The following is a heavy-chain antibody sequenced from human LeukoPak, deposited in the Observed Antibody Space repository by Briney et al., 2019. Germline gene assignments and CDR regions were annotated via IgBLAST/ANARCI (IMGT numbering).Heavy chain of an antibody. D-gene: IGHD1-26*01. Sequence: GGSLRLSCAASGFTFNNYGMNWVRQAPGKGLEWVSGISGSGGITYYADSVKGRFTISRDNSKNTLYLQMNSLRAEDTAVYYCAKGQRISGSYYFDYWGQGTLVTVSS. CDR1: GFTFNNYG. J-gene: IGHJ4*02. V-gene: IGHV3-23*01. CDR2: ISGSGGIT. CDR3: AKGQRISGSYYFDY.